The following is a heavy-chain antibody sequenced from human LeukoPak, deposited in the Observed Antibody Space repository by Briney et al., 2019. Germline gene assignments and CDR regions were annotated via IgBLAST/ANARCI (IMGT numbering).Heavy chain of an antibody. D-gene: IGHD2-2*01. Sequence: SETLSHTCTVSGGSISSGSYYWSWIRQPAGKGLEWIGRIYTSGSTNYNPSLKSRVTISVDTSKNQFSLKLSSVTAADTAVYYCARGEVVPAASYGMDVWGQGTTVTVSS. J-gene: IGHJ6*02. CDR1: GGSISSGSYY. CDR3: ARGEVVPAASYGMDV. CDR2: IYTSGST. V-gene: IGHV4-61*02.